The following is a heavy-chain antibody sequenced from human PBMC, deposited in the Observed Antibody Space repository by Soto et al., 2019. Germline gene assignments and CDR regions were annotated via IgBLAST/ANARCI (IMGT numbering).Heavy chain of an antibody. CDR2: IYYTGRT. J-gene: IGHJ4*02. CDR3: ARHDGPYRGTCDF. Sequence: SETLSLTCTVSGGSISTSGYYWGWIRQPPGKGLEWIGTIYYTGRTFYNPSLRSRVTISVDTSKNHLSLKLSAVTAADTGVYYCARHDGPYRGTCDFWGQGTLVTVSS. CDR1: GGSISTSGYY. V-gene: IGHV4-39*01. D-gene: IGHD1-26*01.